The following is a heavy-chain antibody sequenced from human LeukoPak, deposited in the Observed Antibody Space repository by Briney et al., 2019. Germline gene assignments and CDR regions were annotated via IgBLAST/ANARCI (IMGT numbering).Heavy chain of an antibody. CDR1: GGSISSSSYY. D-gene: IGHD2-2*02. Sequence: SETLSLTCTVSGGSISSSSYYWGWIRQPPGEGLEWIGSIYYSGSTYYNPSLKSRVTISVDTSKNQFSLKLSSVTAADTAVYYCARDDSLVPAAILGFDYWGQGTLVTVSS. CDR3: ARDDSLVPAAILGFDY. V-gene: IGHV4-39*02. CDR2: IYYSGST. J-gene: IGHJ4*02.